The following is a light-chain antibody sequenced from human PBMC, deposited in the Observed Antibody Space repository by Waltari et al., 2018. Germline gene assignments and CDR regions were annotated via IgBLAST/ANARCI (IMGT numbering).Light chain of an antibody. J-gene: IGLJ2*01. CDR1: NSNIGRNT. CDR3: ATWDDSLNGPV. V-gene: IGLV1-44*01. Sequence: QPVLTQPPSASGTPRQRVTISCSASNSNIGRNTVAWYQQFPGAAPTLLVYNNFQRPSGVPDRFSGSKSGTSASLAILGVRPEDEADYYCATWDDSLNGPVFGGGTKLTVL. CDR2: NNF.